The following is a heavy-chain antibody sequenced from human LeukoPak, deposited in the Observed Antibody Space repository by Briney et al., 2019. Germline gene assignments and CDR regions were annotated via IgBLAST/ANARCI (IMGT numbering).Heavy chain of an antibody. Sequence: GESLKISCQGSAYSFTGYWVAWVRQLPGKGLEWIGVIYPDDSDARYSPSFQGQVTISADKSISTTYLQWSSLKASDTAIYYCARQRAGFCSGGSCYSDYYYNYMDVWGKGTTVTVSS. V-gene: IGHV5-51*01. D-gene: IGHD2-15*01. CDR1: AYSFTGYW. CDR3: ARQRAGFCSGGSCYSDYYYNYMDV. J-gene: IGHJ6*03. CDR2: IYPDDSDA.